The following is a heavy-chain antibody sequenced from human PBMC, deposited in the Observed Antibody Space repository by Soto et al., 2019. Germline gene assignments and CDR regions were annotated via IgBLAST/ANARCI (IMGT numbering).Heavy chain of an antibody. D-gene: IGHD5-18*01. CDR2: IYYSGST. V-gene: IGHV4-30-4*01. J-gene: IGHJ6*02. Sequence: SETLSLTCTVSGGSISIGDYYWSCIRQPPGKGLEWIGYIYYSGSTYYNPSLKSRVTISVDTSKNQFSLKLSSVTAADTAVYYCARDGPLQLWDYYYGMDVWGQGTTVTVSS. CDR3: ARDGPLQLWDYYYGMDV. CDR1: GGSISIGDYY.